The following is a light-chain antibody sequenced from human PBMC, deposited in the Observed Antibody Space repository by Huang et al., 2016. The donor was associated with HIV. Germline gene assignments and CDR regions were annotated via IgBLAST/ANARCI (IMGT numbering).Light chain of an antibody. CDR3: QQRSNWPSIT. V-gene: IGKV3-11*01. CDR2: DAS. Sequence: EIVLTQSPATLSLSPGDRATLSCRASQRVSSYLAWYQQKPGQAPRLLIYDASNRATGIPARVGGSGSGTDFTLTISSLEPEDFAVYYCQQRSNWPSITFGQGTRLEIK. CDR1: QRVSSY. J-gene: IGKJ5*01.